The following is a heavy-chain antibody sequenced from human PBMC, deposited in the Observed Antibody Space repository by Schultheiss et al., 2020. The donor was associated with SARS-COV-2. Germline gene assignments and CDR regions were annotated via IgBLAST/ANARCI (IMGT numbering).Heavy chain of an antibody. D-gene: IGHD1-1*01. CDR2: ISYDGSSK. CDR1: GFTFSSYG. Sequence: GGSLRLSCAASGFTFSSYGMHWVRQAPGKGLEWVLVISYDGSSKYYADSVKGRFTICRDNAKNTLYLQMNSLRAEDTAVYYCARDGNWNDVRILEGSSWVYGMDVWGQGTAVTVSS. V-gene: IGHV3-33*05. CDR3: ARDGNWNDVRILEGSSWVYGMDV. J-gene: IGHJ6*02.